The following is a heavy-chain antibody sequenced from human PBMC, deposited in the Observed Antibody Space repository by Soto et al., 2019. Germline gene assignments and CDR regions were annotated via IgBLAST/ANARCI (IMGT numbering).Heavy chain of an antibody. CDR3: ARVLIDEGAKTLDY. CDR2: ISSSSSYI. J-gene: IGHJ4*02. CDR1: GFTFSSYS. D-gene: IGHD1-26*01. V-gene: IGHV3-21*01. Sequence: EVQLVESGGGLVKPGGSLRLSCAASGFTFSSYSMNWVRQAPGKGLEWVSSISSSSSYIYYADSVKGRFTISRDNAKNSLYLQMNSLRAEDTAVYYCARVLIDEGAKTLDYWGQGTLVTVSS.